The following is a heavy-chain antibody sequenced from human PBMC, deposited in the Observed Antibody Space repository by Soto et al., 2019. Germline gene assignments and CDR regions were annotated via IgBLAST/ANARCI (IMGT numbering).Heavy chain of an antibody. Sequence: SETLSLTCAVSGGSITSANWWTWVRQPPGGGLEWIGEICHSGITNYKASLKSRVTMSVDKTKNDVSLKLASVTAGDTAVYYCARVLRGWFDPWGQGTPVTVSS. V-gene: IGHV4-4*02. CDR2: ICHSGIT. CDR3: ARVLRGWFDP. J-gene: IGHJ5*02. CDR1: GGSITSANW.